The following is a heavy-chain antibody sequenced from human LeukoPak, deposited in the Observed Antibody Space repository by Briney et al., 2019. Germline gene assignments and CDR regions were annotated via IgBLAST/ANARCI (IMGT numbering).Heavy chain of an antibody. V-gene: IGHV3-7*01. CDR2: IKQDGSEK. J-gene: IGHJ6*03. CDR3: ARTYYGSGSLNYYYYYYMDV. Sequence: PGGSLRLSCAASGFTFSSYWMSWVRQAPGKGLEWVANIKQDGSEKYYVDSVKGRFTISRDNAKNSLYLQMNSLRAEDTAVCYCARTYYGSGSLNYYYYYYMDVWGKGTTVTVSS. CDR1: GFTFSSYW. D-gene: IGHD3-10*01.